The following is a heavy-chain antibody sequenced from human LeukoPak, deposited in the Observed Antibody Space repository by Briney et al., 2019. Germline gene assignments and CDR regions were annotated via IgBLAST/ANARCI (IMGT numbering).Heavy chain of an antibody. CDR1: GFTFSSYA. CDR3: ARAHYGDYGPDY. Sequence: GGSLRLSCAASGFTFSSYAMHWVRQAPGKGLEWVAVISYDGSNKYYADSVKGRFTISRDNSKNTLYLQMNSLRAEDTAVYYCARAHYGDYGPDYWGQGTLVTVSS. D-gene: IGHD4-17*01. J-gene: IGHJ4*02. CDR2: ISYDGSNK. V-gene: IGHV3-30-3*01.